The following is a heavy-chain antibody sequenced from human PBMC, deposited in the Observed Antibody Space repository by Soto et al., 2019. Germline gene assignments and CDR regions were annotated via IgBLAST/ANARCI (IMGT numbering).Heavy chain of an antibody. CDR2: IYYSGST. CDR1: GGSISSYY. D-gene: IGHD3-9*01. Sequence: SETLSLTCTVSGGSISSYYWSWIRQPPGKGLEWIGYIYYSGSTNYNPSLKSRVTISVDTSKNQLSLKLSSVTAADTAMYYCARGADYDILTGIMEDVWGQGTTVTVS. J-gene: IGHJ6*02. V-gene: IGHV4-59*08. CDR3: ARGADYDILTGIMEDV.